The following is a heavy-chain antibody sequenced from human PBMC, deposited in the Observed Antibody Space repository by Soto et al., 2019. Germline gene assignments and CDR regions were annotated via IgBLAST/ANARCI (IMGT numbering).Heavy chain of an antibody. CDR1: KFTFSTYA. Sequence: PGGSLRLSCAASKFTFSTYAMTWVRQAPGKGLEWVSDISGSGDNTYYADSVKGRFTISRDNSKSTLYLQMNSLRAEDTAVYYCAKDMVPSNGNRCARYFEKWGRGTLVTVS. D-gene: IGHD3-10*01. CDR3: AKDMVPSNGNRCARYFEK. J-gene: IGHJ4*02. CDR2: ISGSGDNT. V-gene: IGHV3-23*01.